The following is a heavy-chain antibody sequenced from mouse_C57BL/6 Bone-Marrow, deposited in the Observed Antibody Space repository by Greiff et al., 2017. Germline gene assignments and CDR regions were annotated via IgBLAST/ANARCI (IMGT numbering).Heavy chain of an antibody. CDR2: ISYSGST. Sequence: EVKLQESGPGMVKPSQSLSLTCTVTGYSITSGYDWHWIRHFPGNKLEWMGYISYSGSTNYNPSLKSRISITHDTSKNHFFLKLNSVTTEDTATYYCARGDYYGSNDYWGQGTTLTVSS. J-gene: IGHJ2*01. CDR1: GYSITSGYD. CDR3: ARGDYYGSNDY. D-gene: IGHD1-1*01. V-gene: IGHV3-1*01.